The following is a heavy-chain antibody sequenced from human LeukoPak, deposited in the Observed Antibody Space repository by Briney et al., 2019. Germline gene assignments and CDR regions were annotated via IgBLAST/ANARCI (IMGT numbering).Heavy chain of an antibody. CDR3: AKGKGLSYYGSGSLSRGGMDV. V-gene: IGHV3-9*01. CDR2: ISWNSGSI. CDR1: GFTFDDYA. Sequence: PGGSLRLSCAASGFTFDDYAMHWVRQAPGKGLEWVSGISWNSGSIGYADSVKGRFTISRDNAKNSLYLQMNSLRAEDTALYYCAKGKGLSYYGSGSLSRGGMDVWGQGTTITVSS. D-gene: IGHD3-10*01. J-gene: IGHJ6*02.